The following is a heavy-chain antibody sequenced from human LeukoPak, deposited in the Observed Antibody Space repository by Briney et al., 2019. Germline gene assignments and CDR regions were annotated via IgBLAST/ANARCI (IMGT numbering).Heavy chain of an antibody. CDR3: ARGGGEDSSSSGWFDP. Sequence: SQTLSLTCTVSGGSISSGSYYWSWIRQPAGKGLEWIGRIYTSGSTNYNPSLKSRVTISVDTSKNQFSLKLSSVTAADTAVYYCARGGGEDSSSSGWFDPWGQGTLVTVSS. J-gene: IGHJ5*02. D-gene: IGHD6-6*01. CDR2: IYTSGST. V-gene: IGHV4-61*02. CDR1: GGSISSGSYY.